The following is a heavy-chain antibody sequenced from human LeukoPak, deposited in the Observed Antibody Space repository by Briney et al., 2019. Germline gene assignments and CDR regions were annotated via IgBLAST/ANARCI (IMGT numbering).Heavy chain of an antibody. CDR2: ISAYNGNT. D-gene: IGHD3-10*01. V-gene: IGHV1-18*01. CDR3: ARDGRLLWFGELEYYFDY. J-gene: IGHJ4*02. Sequence: GASVKVSCKASGYTFTSYGISWVRQAPGQGLEWMGWISAYNGNTNYAQKLQGRVTMTTDTSTSTAYMELRSLRSDDTAVYYCARDGRLLWFGELEYYFDYWGQGTLVTVSS. CDR1: GYTFTSYG.